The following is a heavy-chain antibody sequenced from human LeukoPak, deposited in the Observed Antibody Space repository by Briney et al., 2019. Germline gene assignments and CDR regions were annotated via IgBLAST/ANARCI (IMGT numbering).Heavy chain of an antibody. CDR3: ARGGRITIFGVVENWFDP. V-gene: IGHV1-8*01. CDR1: GYTFTSYV. J-gene: IGHJ5*02. Sequence: ASVKVSCKASGYTFTSYVINWVRQATGQGLEWMGWMNPNSGNTGYAQKFQGRVTMTRNTSISTAYMELSSLRSEDTAVYYCARGGRITIFGVVENWFDPWGQGTLVTVSS. D-gene: IGHD3-3*01. CDR2: MNPNSGNT.